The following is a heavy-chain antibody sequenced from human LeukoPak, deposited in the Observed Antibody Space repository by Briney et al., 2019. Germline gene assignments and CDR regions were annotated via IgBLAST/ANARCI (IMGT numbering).Heavy chain of an antibody. CDR3: ASALYDILTGYYREPYDY. V-gene: IGHV3-23*01. J-gene: IGHJ4*02. CDR2: ISGSGGST. Sequence: GGSLRLSCEASGFTFSSYAMSWVRQAPGKGLEWVSAISGSGGSTYYADSVKGRFTISRDNSKNTLYLQMNSLRAEDTAVYYCASALYDILTGYYREPYDYWGQGTLVTVSS. D-gene: IGHD3-9*01. CDR1: GFTFSSYA.